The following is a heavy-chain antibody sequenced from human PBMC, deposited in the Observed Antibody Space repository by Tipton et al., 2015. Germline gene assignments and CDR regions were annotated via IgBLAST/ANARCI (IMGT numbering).Heavy chain of an antibody. J-gene: IGHJ3*02. D-gene: IGHD3-22*01. CDR3: ARHVSFYYDTHGSDALDI. CDR1: GYTFIDYW. V-gene: IGHV5-51*01. CDR2: IYPDDSDT. Sequence: QLVQSGAEVTEPGESLKISCKGSGYTFIDYWIGWVRQMPGKGREWMGIIYPDDSDTRYSPSFQGHVTISADKSISTAYLQWSTLKASDTAMYYCARHVSFYYDTHGSDALDIWAQGTMVTVSS.